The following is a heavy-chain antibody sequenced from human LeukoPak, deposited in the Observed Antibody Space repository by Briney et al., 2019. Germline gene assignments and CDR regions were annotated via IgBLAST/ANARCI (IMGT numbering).Heavy chain of an antibody. CDR3: ARGLEDCSSNISYGGAFDI. CDR1: GGSLSGYY. Sequence: SETLSLTCAVYGGSLSGYYWSWIRQPPGKGLEWIGEINHSGSTNYNPSLKSRVTISVDTSKNQFSPKLSSVTAADTAVYYCARGLEDCSSNISYGGAFDIWGQGTMVTVSS. J-gene: IGHJ3*02. CDR2: INHSGST. V-gene: IGHV4-34*01. D-gene: IGHD2-2*01.